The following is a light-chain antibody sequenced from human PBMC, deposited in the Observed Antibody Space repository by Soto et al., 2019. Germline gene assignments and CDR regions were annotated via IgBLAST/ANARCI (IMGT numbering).Light chain of an antibody. V-gene: IGLV2-14*01. Sequence: QSVLTQPASVSGSPGQSITISWYQQHPGKVPKLIIYEVTNRPSGVSNRFFGSKSGNTASLTISGLQAEDEADYYCCSYTTSSTRVFGSGTKVTVL. CDR2: EVT. J-gene: IGLJ1*01. CDR3: CSYTTSSTRV.